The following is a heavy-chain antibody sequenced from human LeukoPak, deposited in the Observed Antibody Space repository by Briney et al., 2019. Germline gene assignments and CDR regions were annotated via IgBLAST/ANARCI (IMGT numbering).Heavy chain of an antibody. CDR1: GFTFSSYA. CDR3: AKDAVFGVVTHFDY. D-gene: IGHD3-3*01. CDR2: ISGSGGST. Sequence: GGSLRLSCAASGFTFSSYAMSWVRQAPGKGLEWISAISGSGGSTYYVDSVKGRFTISRDNSKNTLYLQMNSLRAEDTAVYYCAKDAVFGVVTHFDYWGQGTLVTVSS. V-gene: IGHV3-23*01. J-gene: IGHJ4*02.